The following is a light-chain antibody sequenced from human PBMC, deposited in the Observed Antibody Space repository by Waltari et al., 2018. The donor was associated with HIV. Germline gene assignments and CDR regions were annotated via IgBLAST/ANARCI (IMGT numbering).Light chain of an antibody. Sequence: QSVLTQPPSASGTPGQRVTISCSGSSSNIGSNTVKWYQQLPGTAPKLLIYSNNHRPSGVPERFSGSKSGTSASLAISGLQSEDEGDYYCAVWDDNVNGLFGGGTKVTV. V-gene: IGLV1-44*01. CDR1: SSNIGSNT. J-gene: IGLJ2*01. CDR3: AVWDDNVNGL. CDR2: SNN.